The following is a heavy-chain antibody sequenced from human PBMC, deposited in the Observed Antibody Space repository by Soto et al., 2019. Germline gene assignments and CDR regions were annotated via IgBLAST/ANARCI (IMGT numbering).Heavy chain of an antibody. CDR2: ISGSGGST. J-gene: IGHJ6*02. CDR3: AKDVWYNWNYYGMDV. D-gene: IGHD1-20*01. CDR1: GFTFSSYA. Sequence: GGSLRLSCAASGFTFSSYAMSWVRQAPGKGLEWVSAISGSGGSTYYADSVKGRFTISRDNSKNTLYLQMNSLRAEDTAVYYCAKDVWYNWNYYGMDVWGQGTTVTVSS. V-gene: IGHV3-23*01.